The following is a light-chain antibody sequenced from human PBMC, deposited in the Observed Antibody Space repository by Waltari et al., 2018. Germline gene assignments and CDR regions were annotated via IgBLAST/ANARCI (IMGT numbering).Light chain of an antibody. CDR1: QSISSY. CDR3: QQSYSTPIT. J-gene: IGKJ4*01. V-gene: IGKV1-39*01. Sequence: DIQMTQSPSSLSASVGDRVTITCRASQSISSYLNWYQQKPGKAPKLLIYAASTLQSGVPSRFSGSGSGTDFSLCISSLQPEDVATYYCQQSYSTPITFGGGTKVEIK. CDR2: AAS.